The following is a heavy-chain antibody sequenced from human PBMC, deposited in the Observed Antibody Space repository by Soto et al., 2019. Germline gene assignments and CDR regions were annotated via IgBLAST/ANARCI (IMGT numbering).Heavy chain of an antibody. Sequence: QITLNESGPTQVKPRQTLTLTCTFSGFSLTTSGVGVGWIRQSPGKAPEWLALIYWDDDKRYSPSLKSRLTNTKDTSKNQVLLTMADLDRADTATYYCAHRVLRTVFGLVTTTAIYFDFWDQGTPVAVSS. CDR3: AHRVLRTVFGLVTTTAIYFDF. CDR1: GFSLTTSGVG. J-gene: IGHJ4*02. D-gene: IGHD3-3*01. V-gene: IGHV2-5*02. CDR2: IYWDDDK.